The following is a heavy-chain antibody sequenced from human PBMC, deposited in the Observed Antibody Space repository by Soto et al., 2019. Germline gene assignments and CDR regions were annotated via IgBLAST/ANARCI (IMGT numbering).Heavy chain of an antibody. J-gene: IGHJ6*02. CDR2: ISASGGTT. V-gene: IGHV3-23*01. D-gene: IGHD3-22*01. Sequence: HPGGSLRLSCAASGFTFRSYAMNWFRQAPGKGLEWVSAISASGGTTYYADSVKGRFTISRDNSKNTLYLQMNSLRAEDTAVYYCAKDLGNYYYDSSGYSSYGMDVWGQGTTVTVSS. CDR3: AKDLGNYYYDSSGYSSYGMDV. CDR1: GFTFRSYA.